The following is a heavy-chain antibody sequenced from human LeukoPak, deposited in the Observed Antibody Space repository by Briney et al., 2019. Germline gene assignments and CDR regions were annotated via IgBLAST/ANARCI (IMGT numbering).Heavy chain of an antibody. CDR3: ARGGVDTMVRGVTDWFDP. V-gene: IGHV3-7*05. Sequence: GGSLRLSCVVSGFTFRRYWMSWVRQAPGKGLEWVANINEDGRETHYVDSSKGRFTISRDNAKNSLYLEMNSLRAEDTAVFYCARGGVDTMVRGVTDWFDPWGQGTLVTVSS. CDR1: GFTFRRYW. J-gene: IGHJ5*02. CDR2: INEDGRET. D-gene: IGHD3-10*01.